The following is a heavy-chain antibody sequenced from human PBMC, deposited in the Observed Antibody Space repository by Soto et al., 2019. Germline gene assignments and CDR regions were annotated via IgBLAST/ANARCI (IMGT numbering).Heavy chain of an antibody. Sequence: GGSLRLSCAASGFTFSSYAMHWVRQAPGKGLEWVAVISYDGSNKYYADSVKGRFTISRDNSKNTLYLQMNSLRAEDTAVYYCARWGPRAYWGQGTLVTVSS. D-gene: IGHD3-10*01. CDR2: ISYDGSNK. V-gene: IGHV3-30-3*01. CDR1: GFTFSSYA. CDR3: ARWGPRAY. J-gene: IGHJ4*02.